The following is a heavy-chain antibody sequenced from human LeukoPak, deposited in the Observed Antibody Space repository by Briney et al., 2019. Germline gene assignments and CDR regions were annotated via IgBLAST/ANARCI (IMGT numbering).Heavy chain of an antibody. J-gene: IGHJ5*02. CDR1: GFTFSSYA. V-gene: IGHV3-23*01. CDR3: ALLGKLLESGP. CDR2: ISGSGGST. Sequence: AGGSLRLSCAASGFTFSSYAMSWVRQAPGKGLEWVSAISGSGGSTYYADSVKGRFTISRDNSKNTLYLQMNSLRAEDTAVYYCALLGKLLESGPWGQGTLVTVSS. D-gene: IGHD2/OR15-2a*01.